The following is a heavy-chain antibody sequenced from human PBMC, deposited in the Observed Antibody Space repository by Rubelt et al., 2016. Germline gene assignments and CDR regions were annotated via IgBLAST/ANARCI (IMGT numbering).Heavy chain of an antibody. V-gene: IGHV4-34*02. CDR1: TGSFNGYR. CDR3: AKYYGSESYSIDY. Sequence: QAQLQQWGAGLLSPSDTLSLTCAVFTGSFNGYRWSWIRQKSDEGLEWIGEVTHSGDANYNPSLRDRVSISAESSKNQFSLRLTSLTAADTAVYYCAKYYGSESYSIDYWGQGTLVTVSS. J-gene: IGHJ4*02. CDR2: VTHSGDA. D-gene: IGHD3-10*01.